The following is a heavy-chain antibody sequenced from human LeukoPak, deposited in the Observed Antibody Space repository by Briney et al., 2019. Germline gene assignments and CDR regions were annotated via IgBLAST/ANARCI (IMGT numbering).Heavy chain of an antibody. J-gene: IGHJ6*02. CDR2: INHSGST. CDR3: ARVGSSTSSHRGYYYYYYGMDV. D-gene: IGHD2-2*01. CDR1: GGSFSGYY. V-gene: IGHV4-34*01. Sequence: SETLSPTCAVYGGSFSGYYWSWIRQPPGKGLEWIGEINHSGSTNYNPSLKMRVTISVDTSKNQFSLKLSSVTAADTAVYYCARVGSSTSSHRGYYYYYYGMDVWGQGTTVTVS.